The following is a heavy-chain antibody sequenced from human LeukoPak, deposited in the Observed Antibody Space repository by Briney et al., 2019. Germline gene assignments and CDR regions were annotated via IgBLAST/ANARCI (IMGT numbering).Heavy chain of an antibody. CDR1: GFTFRGSP. V-gene: IGHV3-73*01. J-gene: IGHJ6*03. D-gene: IGHD4-23*01. Sequence: GGSLKLTCAASGFTFRGSPMHWVRQASGKGLAWVGRVRSKANSYATAYAESVKGRFTISRDDSKNTVYLQMNSLTTEDTAVYYCSFYGGNSGTYYCYMDVWGKGTTVTVSS. CDR3: SFYGGNSGTYYCYMDV. CDR2: VRSKANSYAT.